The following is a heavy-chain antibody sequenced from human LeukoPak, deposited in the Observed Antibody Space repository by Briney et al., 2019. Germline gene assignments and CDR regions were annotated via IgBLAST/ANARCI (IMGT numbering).Heavy chain of an antibody. CDR2: VYYTGST. V-gene: IGHV4-31*03. Sequence: SQTLSLTCTVSGGSVTSGGYYWSWIRQHPGKGLEWIGYVYYTGSTYYNPSLKSRVTISPDTSKNRFSLKVSSVTAADTAVYYCARISAGRYGMDVWGQGTTVTVSS. D-gene: IGHD6-6*01. CDR3: ARISAGRYGMDV. CDR1: GGSVTSGGYY. J-gene: IGHJ6*02.